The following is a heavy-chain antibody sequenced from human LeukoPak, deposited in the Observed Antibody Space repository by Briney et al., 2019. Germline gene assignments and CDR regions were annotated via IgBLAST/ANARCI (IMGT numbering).Heavy chain of an antibody. CDR2: IYYRGST. Sequence: KPSETLSLTCTVSGGSISSSSYYWGWIRQPPGKGLEWIGSIYYRGSTYYNPSLKSRVTISVDTSKNQFSLKLSSVTAADTAVYYCARLTRPSVPDPWGQGTLVTVSS. CDR1: GGSISSSSYY. CDR3: ARLTRPSVPDP. J-gene: IGHJ5*02. D-gene: IGHD1-1*01. V-gene: IGHV4-39*01.